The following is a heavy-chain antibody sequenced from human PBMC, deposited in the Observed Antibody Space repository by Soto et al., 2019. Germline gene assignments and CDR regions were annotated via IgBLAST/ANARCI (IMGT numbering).Heavy chain of an antibody. Sequence: QVQLVQSGAEVKKPGASVKVSCKTSGYTFTNYNINWVRQATGHGLEWMGWMNPNSCNTGYAQKFQGRVTMTRNTSITTAYMELSSLRSGDTAVYYCARAEPYSTSSPFDYWGQGTLVTVSS. V-gene: IGHV1-8*01. CDR2: MNPNSCNT. CDR1: GYTFTNYN. D-gene: IGHD6-6*01. CDR3: ARAEPYSTSSPFDY. J-gene: IGHJ4*02.